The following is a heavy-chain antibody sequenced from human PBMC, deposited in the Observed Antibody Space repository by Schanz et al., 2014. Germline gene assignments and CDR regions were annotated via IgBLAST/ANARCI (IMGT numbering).Heavy chain of an antibody. CDR1: GFTFSDYY. V-gene: IGHV3-11*01. D-gene: IGHD6-6*01. CDR3: ARAPPPYSSSPYYWYYGMDV. CDR2: ISNSGYTI. J-gene: IGHJ6*02. Sequence: QVQLVESGGGLVKPGGSLRLSCAASGFTFSDYYMNWIRQAPGKGLEWVSYISNSGYTIYYADSVKGRFTISRDNAKNSLYLQMNGLRAEDTAVYYCARAPPPYSSSPYYWYYGMDVRGQGTTVTVSS.